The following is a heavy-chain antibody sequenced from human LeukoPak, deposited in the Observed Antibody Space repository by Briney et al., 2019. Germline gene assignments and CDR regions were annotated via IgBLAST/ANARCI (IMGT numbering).Heavy chain of an antibody. V-gene: IGHV1-8*01. Sequence: SVKVSCKASGYTFTSYDINWVRQATGQGLEWMGWMNPNSGNTGYAQKFQGRVTMTRNTSISTAYMELSSLRSEDTAVYYCARVGSALWFGELLYYYYGMDVWGQGTTVTVSS. CDR3: ARVGSALWFGELLYYYYGMDV. CDR2: MNPNSGNT. D-gene: IGHD3-10*01. J-gene: IGHJ6*02. CDR1: GYTFTSYD.